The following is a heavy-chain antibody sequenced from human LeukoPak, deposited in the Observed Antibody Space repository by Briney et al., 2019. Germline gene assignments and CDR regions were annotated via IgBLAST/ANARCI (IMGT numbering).Heavy chain of an antibody. CDR1: GYSFTTYW. V-gene: IGHV5-51*01. CDR3: ARHCRTGTTCYSDY. J-gene: IGHJ4*02. D-gene: IGHD2-2*02. Sequence: GESPKISCRVFGYSFTTYWIGWVRQMPGKGLEWMGIMDPGDSDPRYSPSFQGQVTMSADTSINTAYLQWRSLKASDTAMYYCARHCRTGTTCYSDYWGQGTLVTVSS. CDR2: MDPGDSDP.